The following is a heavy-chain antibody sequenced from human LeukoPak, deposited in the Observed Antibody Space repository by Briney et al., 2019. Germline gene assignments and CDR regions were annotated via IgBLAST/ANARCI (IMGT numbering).Heavy chain of an antibody. Sequence: SETLSLTCTVSGGSISSYYWSWIRQPPGEGLEWIGYIYYSGSTNYNPSLKSRVTISVDTSKNQFSLKLSSVTAADTAVYYCARHSPLRYFDWLSAGGGEQQPNFDYWGQGTLVTVSS. V-gene: IGHV4-59*08. CDR2: IYYSGST. CDR3: ARHSPLRYFDWLSAGGGEQQPNFDY. J-gene: IGHJ4*02. CDR1: GGSISSYY. D-gene: IGHD3-9*01.